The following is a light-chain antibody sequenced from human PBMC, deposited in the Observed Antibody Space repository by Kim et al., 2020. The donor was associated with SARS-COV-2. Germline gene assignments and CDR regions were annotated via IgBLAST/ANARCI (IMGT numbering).Light chain of an antibody. J-gene: IGLJ2*01. CDR3: QTWDTSTVV. CDR2: EDI. Sequence: VYPGQTASITCSGERLGVKYTSWYQQQAGQSPVLVIYEDIKRPSGIPERFSGSNSGNTATLTISGTQAIDEADYYCQTWDTSTVVFGGGTKLTVL. CDR1: RLGVKY. V-gene: IGLV3-1*01.